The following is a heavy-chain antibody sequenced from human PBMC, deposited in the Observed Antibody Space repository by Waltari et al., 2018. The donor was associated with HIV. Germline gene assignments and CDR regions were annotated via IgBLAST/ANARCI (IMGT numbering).Heavy chain of an antibody. D-gene: IGHD2-21*02. CDR3: ARGSVVAVTTTFDY. CDR1: GDSFSTYP. CDR2: IIPILGTT. V-gene: IGHV1-69*01. J-gene: IGHJ4*02. Sequence: QVQLVQSGAEVKKPGSSVKVSCRASGDSFSTYPFNWVRQAPGQGLEWMGEIIPILGTTKYEKKCQGRVTITADDSTSTAYMELSSLRSADTAVYYCARGSVVAVTTTFDYWGQGTLVTVSS.